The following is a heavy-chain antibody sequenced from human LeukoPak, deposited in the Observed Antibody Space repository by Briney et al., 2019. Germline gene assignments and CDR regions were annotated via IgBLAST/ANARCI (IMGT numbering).Heavy chain of an antibody. Sequence: GGSLRLSCAASGFTSSSYAMSWVRQAPGKGLEWVSAISGSGGSTYYADSVKGRFTISRDNSKNTLYLQINSLRAEDTAVYYCAKTVRPFLEWLLRPFDYWGQGTLVTVSS. J-gene: IGHJ4*02. D-gene: IGHD3-3*01. CDR3: AKTVRPFLEWLLRPFDY. V-gene: IGHV3-23*01. CDR2: ISGSGGST. CDR1: GFTSSSYA.